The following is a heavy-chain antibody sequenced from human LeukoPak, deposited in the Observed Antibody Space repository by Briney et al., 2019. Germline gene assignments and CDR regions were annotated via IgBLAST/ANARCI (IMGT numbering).Heavy chain of an antibody. CDR1: GGSISSYY. CDR2: IYISGST. J-gene: IGHJ6*03. V-gene: IGHV4-4*07. CDR3: ARGYCSGGSCYSYYYYNYMDV. D-gene: IGHD2-15*01. Sequence: SETLSLTCTVSGGSISSYYWSWIRQPAGKGLEWIGRIYISGSTNYNPSLKSRVTMSVDTSKNQFSLKLSSVTAADTAVYYCARGYCSGGSCYSYYYYNYMDVWGKGTTVTVSS.